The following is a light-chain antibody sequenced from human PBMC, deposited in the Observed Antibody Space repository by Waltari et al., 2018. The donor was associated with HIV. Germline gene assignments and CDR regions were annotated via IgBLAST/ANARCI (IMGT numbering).Light chain of an antibody. V-gene: IGLV1-40*01. CDR3: QSYDSSLTGV. Sequence: QSVLTQPPSVSGAPGQRITTSCTGSRSTLGAGYAVHEYQQVPGTAPKLLIYGTINRPSGVPDRFSGSKSGTSASLAITGLLAEDEADYYCQSYDSSLTGVFGGGTKLTVL. CDR2: GTI. J-gene: IGLJ3*02. CDR1: RSTLGAGYA.